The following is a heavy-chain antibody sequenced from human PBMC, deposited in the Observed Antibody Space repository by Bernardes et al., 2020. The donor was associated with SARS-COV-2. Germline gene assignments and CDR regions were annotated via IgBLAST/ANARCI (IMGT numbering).Heavy chain of an antibody. J-gene: IGHJ5*02. CDR3: PTVFGYRYGGGWFDP. Sequence: ASVKVSCKASGYTFSSYGISWVRQAPGQGLEWMGWISGYNGDTNYDQKFQDRLTMTTDTSTTTAYMELRSLTSDDTAVYYCPTVFGYRYGGGWFDPWGQGTLVTVSS. D-gene: IGHD5-18*01. CDR1: GYTFSSYG. CDR2: ISGYNGDT. V-gene: IGHV1-18*01.